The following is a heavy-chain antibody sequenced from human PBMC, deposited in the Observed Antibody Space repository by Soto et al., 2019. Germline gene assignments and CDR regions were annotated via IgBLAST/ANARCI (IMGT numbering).Heavy chain of an antibody. CDR1: GFTFSSYS. CDR2: ISSSSSTI. J-gene: IGHJ4*02. Sequence: EAQLVESGGGLVQPGGSLRLSCADSGFTFSSYSMNWVRQAPGKGLEWISYISSSSSTIYYADSVQGRFTISRDNARNSLYLQMNSLRDEDTAMYYCARDSPSGWHFDYWGQGALVTVSS. D-gene: IGHD6-19*01. CDR3: ARDSPSGWHFDY. V-gene: IGHV3-48*02.